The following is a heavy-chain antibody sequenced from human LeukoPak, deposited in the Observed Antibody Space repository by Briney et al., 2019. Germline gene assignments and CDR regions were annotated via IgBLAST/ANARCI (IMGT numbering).Heavy chain of an antibody. Sequence: SETLFLTCTVSGGFISSNTYYLGWLRQPPRKWLEWIGRIYYSGSTYYHPSLKSRVTISVDTSKNQFSLKLSSVTAADTAVYYCARDYQGGYGDKTVDYWGQGTLVTVSS. CDR2: IYYSGST. J-gene: IGHJ4*02. CDR1: GGFISSNTYY. CDR3: ARDYQGGYGDKTVDY. V-gene: IGHV4-39*07. D-gene: IGHD5-18*01.